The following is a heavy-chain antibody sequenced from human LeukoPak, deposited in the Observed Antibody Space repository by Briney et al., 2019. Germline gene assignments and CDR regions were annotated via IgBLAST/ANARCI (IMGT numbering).Heavy chain of an antibody. CDR3: AKGLEQLVSAEYFQH. CDR1: RFNFNDDY. CDR2: ISSSANDK. D-gene: IGHD6-13*01. J-gene: IGHJ1*01. Sequence: GRSLTLSCAASRFNFNDDYMSWVRQAPGKGLEWLSYISSSANDKYYADSVKGRFTISRDNAKNSLYLQMNSLRVEHTAVYYCAKGLEQLVSAEYFQHWGQGTLVTVSS. V-gene: IGHV3-11*01.